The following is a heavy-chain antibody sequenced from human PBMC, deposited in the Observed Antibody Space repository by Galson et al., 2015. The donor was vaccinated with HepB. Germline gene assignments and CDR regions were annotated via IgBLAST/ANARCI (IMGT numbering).Heavy chain of an antibody. Sequence: SLRLSCAASGFTFSSYGMHWVRQAPGKGLEWVAFIRYDGSNKYYADSVKGRFTISRDNSKNTLYLQMNSLRAEDTAVYYCAKENLWFGETHYYYGMDVWGQGTTVTVSS. J-gene: IGHJ6*02. CDR3: AKENLWFGETHYYYGMDV. CDR2: IRYDGSNK. V-gene: IGHV3-30*02. CDR1: GFTFSSYG. D-gene: IGHD3-10*01.